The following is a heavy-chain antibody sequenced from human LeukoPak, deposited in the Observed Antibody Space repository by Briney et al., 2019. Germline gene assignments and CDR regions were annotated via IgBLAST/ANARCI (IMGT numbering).Heavy chain of an antibody. J-gene: IGHJ6*03. V-gene: IGHV3-7*01. Sequence: GSLRLSCAASGFTFSSYWMSRVRQAPGKGLEWVANIKQDGSEKYYVDSVKGRFTISRDNAKNSLYLQMNSLRAEDTAVYYCARDPSYYYYMDVWGKGTTVTVSS. CDR2: IKQDGSEK. CDR3: ARDPSYYYYMDV. CDR1: GFTFSSYW.